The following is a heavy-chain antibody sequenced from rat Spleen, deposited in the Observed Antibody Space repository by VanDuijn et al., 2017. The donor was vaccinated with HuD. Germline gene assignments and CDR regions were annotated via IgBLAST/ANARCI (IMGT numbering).Heavy chain of an antibody. J-gene: IGHJ3*01. V-gene: IGHV2-32*01. CDR1: GFSLISFS. CDR3: ARASMMAEGWFAY. Sequence: QVQLKESGPGLVQPSQTLSLTCPVSGFSLISFSVNWVRQPPGKGLEWMGVMWSDGDTSYNSALKSRLSISRDTSKSQVFLKVNSLQTEDTATFYCARASMMAEGWFAYWGQGTLVTVSS. CDR2: MWSDGDT. D-gene: IGHD1-12*02.